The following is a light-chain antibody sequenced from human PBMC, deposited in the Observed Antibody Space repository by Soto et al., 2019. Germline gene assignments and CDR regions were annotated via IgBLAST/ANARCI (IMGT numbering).Light chain of an antibody. V-gene: IGLV1-44*01. CDR1: SSNIGINT. CDR2: DVA. Sequence: QSVLTQPPSASGTPGQRVTISCSGSSSNIGINTVNWYQQHPGRPPKLMIYDVARWPSGVPDRFSGSKSGNTASLTISGLQAEDEADYFCCSYAGGYTYLFGTGTKVTVL. CDR3: CSYAGGYTYL. J-gene: IGLJ1*01.